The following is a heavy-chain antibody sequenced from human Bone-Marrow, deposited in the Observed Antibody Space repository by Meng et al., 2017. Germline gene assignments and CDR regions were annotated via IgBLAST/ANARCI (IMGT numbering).Heavy chain of an antibody. Sequence: QVQLVPSGAEVKKPGASGKVSCKASGYTFPDYWLHWVRRAPGQGLEWMGRINPKSGDTHYAQRFQGRVTMTGDTSISTAYMELSGLRSDDTAMYYCARDEDISAAGKLFGDYWGQGTLVTVSS. D-gene: IGHD6-25*01. CDR1: GYTFPDYW. CDR2: INPKSGDT. CDR3: ARDEDISAAGKLFGDY. V-gene: IGHV1-2*06. J-gene: IGHJ4*02.